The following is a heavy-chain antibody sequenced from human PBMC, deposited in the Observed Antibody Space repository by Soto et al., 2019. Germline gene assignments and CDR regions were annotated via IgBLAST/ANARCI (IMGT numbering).Heavy chain of an antibody. V-gene: IGHV3-30*04. CDR1: GFTFNNFA. J-gene: IGHJ4*02. Sequence: TGGSLRLSCAASGFTFNNFAMNWVRQATGKGLEWVAGITYDGRNKYYADSVKGRFTISRDNSKNTLYLQMNSLRAEDTAVYYCAKEAGLCSSTSCYLDYWGQGTLVTVSS. D-gene: IGHD2-2*01. CDR2: ITYDGRNK. CDR3: AKEAGLCSSTSCYLDY.